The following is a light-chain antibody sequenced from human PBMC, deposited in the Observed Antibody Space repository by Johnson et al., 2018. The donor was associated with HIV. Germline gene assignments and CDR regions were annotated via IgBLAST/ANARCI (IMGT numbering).Light chain of an antibody. J-gene: IGLJ1*01. Sequence: QSVLTQPPSVSAAPGQKVTISCSGSSCDIANNYVSWHQHLPGTAPKLLIYDNDKRPSGIPDRFSGSKSGTSATLGITGLQTGAEADYYCGTWDSSLSAGVFGTGTKVTVL. CDR2: DND. CDR1: SCDIANNY. CDR3: GTWDSSLSAGV. V-gene: IGLV1-51*01.